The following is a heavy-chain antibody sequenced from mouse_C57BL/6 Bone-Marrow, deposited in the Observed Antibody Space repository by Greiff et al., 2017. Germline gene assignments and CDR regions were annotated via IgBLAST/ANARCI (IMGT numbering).Heavy chain of an antibody. CDR3: SRRWLLYWYFDV. Sequence: EVQLKESGGGLVKPGGSLKLSCAASGFTFSSYAMSWVRQTPEKRLEWVATISDGGSYTYYPDNVKGRFTISRDNATNNLYLQMSHLKSEDTALYYCSRRWLLYWYFDVWGTGTTVTVSS. D-gene: IGHD2-3*01. V-gene: IGHV5-4*01. CDR2: ISDGGSYT. CDR1: GFTFSSYA. J-gene: IGHJ1*03.